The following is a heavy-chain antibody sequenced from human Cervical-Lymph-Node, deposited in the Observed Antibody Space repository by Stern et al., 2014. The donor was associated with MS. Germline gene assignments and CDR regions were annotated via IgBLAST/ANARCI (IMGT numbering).Heavy chain of an antibody. Sequence: VQLVESGPEVKRPGASLKISCQASGYTFTSYWNGWVRQMPGKGLEWIAIIFPGGSDIRYSPSFQGQVTISADKSSSTAYLQWNNLKASDTAIYYCARQRYFDYWGQGTLVTVSS. J-gene: IGHJ4*02. CDR1: GYTFTSYW. V-gene: IGHV5-51*01. CDR3: ARQRYFDY. CDR2: IFPGGSDI.